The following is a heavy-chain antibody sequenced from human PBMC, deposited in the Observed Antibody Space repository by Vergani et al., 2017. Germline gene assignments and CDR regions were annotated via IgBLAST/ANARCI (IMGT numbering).Heavy chain of an antibody. J-gene: IGHJ6*02. CDR3: ANHMGVYDILTGRYGMDV. CDR1: GYSFTSYW. D-gene: IGHD3-9*01. V-gene: IGHV5-10-1*03. CDR2: IDPSDSYT. Sequence: EVQLVQSGAEVKKPGESLRISCKGSGYSFTSYWISWVRQMPGKGLEWMGRIDPSDSYTNYSPSFQGHVTISADKSISTAYLQWSSLKASDTAMYYCANHMGVYDILTGRYGMDVWGQGTTVTVSS.